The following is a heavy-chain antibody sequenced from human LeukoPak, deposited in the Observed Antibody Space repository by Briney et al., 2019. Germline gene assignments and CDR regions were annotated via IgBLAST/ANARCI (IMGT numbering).Heavy chain of an antibody. CDR3: ARDSEYFDWLSGWFDP. D-gene: IGHD3-9*01. Sequence: GASVKVSCKASGYTFTSYAMHWVRQAPGQRLEWMGWINAGNGSTKYSQKFQGRVTITRDTSASTAYMELSSLRSEDTAVYYCARDSEYFDWLSGWFDPWGQGTLVTVSS. CDR1: GYTFTSYA. V-gene: IGHV1-3*01. CDR2: INAGNGST. J-gene: IGHJ5*02.